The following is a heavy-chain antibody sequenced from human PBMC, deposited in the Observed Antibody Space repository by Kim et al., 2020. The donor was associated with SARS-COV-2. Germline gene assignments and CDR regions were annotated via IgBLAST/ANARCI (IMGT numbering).Heavy chain of an antibody. Sequence: GGSLRLSCAASGFTFSSYAMSWVRQAPGKGLEWVSAISGSGGSTYYADSVKGRSTISRDNTKNTLYLQMNSLRAEDTAVYYCAKDWSSSWYGYYYYGMDVWGQGTTVTVSS. CDR1: GFTFSSYA. D-gene: IGHD6-13*01. V-gene: IGHV3-23*01. CDR2: ISGSGGST. CDR3: AKDWSSSWYGYYYYGMDV. J-gene: IGHJ6*02.